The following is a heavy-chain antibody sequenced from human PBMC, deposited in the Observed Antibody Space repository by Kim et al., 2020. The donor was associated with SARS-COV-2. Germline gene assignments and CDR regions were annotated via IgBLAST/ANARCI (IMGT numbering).Heavy chain of an antibody. CDR2: IHSKTDGGTS. V-gene: IGHV3-15*01. CDR3: TTDIWTSRARDY. D-gene: IGHD1-1*01. J-gene: IGHJ4*02. CDR1: GSTFSNAW. Sequence: GGSLRLSCAASGSTFSNAWLNWVRQAPGKGLEWVGRIHSKTDGGTSDYAAPVKGRFTISRDDSKTTLYLQMDSLKTEDTAVYYCTTDIWTSRARDYWGQGTLVTVSS.